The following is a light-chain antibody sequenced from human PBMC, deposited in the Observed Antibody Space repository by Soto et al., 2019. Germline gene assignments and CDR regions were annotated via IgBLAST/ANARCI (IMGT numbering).Light chain of an antibody. CDR2: AAS. CDR1: QSISIY. V-gene: IGKV1-39*01. J-gene: IGKJ5*01. CDR3: QQSYSTPPT. Sequence: DIQMIQSPSSLSASIGDRVTITCRASQSISIYLNWYQQKPGKAPKLLIYAASSLQSGVPSRFSGSGSGTDFTLTISSLQPEDFATYYCQQSYSTPPTFGQGTRLQIK.